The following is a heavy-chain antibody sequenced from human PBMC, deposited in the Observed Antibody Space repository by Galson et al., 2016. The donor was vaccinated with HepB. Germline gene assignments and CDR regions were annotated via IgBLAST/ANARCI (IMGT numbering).Heavy chain of an antibody. J-gene: IGHJ4*02. CDR1: GFTFSDFA. V-gene: IGHV3-64D*06. CDR2: ISSNGDTT. Sequence: SLRLSCAASGFTFSDFAIHWVRQAPGKGLEYVAGISSNGDTTYFADSVKGRFTISIDNSKNTVYLQLSSLRVDDTAVYYCVKDGYSGSYDYWGQGTLVTVSS. D-gene: IGHD1-26*01. CDR3: VKDGYSGSYDY.